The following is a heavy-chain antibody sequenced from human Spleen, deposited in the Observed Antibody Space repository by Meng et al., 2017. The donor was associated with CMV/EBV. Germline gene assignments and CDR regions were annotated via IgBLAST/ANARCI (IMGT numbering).Heavy chain of an antibody. CDR1: GGSISSYY. Sequence: SETLSLTCTVSGGSISSYYWSWIRQPPGKGLEWIGYIRYSGTTNYNPSLKSRVTISIDTSKNQFSLKLNSVTAADTAVYYCARDRGYSGSYYLDHWGHGTLVTVSS. J-gene: IGHJ4*01. V-gene: IGHV4-59*01. CDR2: IRYSGTT. D-gene: IGHD1-26*01. CDR3: ARDRGYSGSYYLDH.